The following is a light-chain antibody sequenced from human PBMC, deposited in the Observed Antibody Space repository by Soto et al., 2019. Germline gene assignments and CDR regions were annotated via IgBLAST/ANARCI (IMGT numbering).Light chain of an antibody. CDR3: QQYYSTPLT. CDR2: WAS. Sequence: DIVMTQSPDSLAVSLGERATINCKSSQCVLYSSNNKNYLAWYQQKPGQPPKLLIYWASTRESGVPDRFSGSGSGTDFTLTISSRQAEDVSVYYCQQYYSTPLTFGGGTKVEIK. CDR1: QCVLYSSNNKNY. V-gene: IGKV4-1*01. J-gene: IGKJ4*01.